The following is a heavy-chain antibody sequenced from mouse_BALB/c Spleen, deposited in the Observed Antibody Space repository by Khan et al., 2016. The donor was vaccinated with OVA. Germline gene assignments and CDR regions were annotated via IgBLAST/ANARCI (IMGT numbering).Heavy chain of an antibody. CDR2: IWAGSST. V-gene: IGHV2-9*02. CDR3: ARLENI. CDR1: GFSLTSNG. J-gene: IGHJ2*01. Sequence: VQLVESGPGLVAPSQSLSITCTVSGFSLTSNGVHWVRQPPGKGLEWLGVIWAGSSTNYNSALMSRLSISKDNSKSQVFVKINSLQTEDTAMYYCARLENIWGQGTTLTVSS. D-gene: IGHD1-3*01.